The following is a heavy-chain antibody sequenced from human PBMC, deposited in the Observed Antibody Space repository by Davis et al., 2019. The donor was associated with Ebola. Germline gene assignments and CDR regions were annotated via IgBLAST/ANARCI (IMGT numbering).Heavy chain of an antibody. CDR3: ARDPWGIGYYDY. D-gene: IGHD3-3*01. V-gene: IGHV3-23*01. J-gene: IGHJ4*02. CDR2: ISGSGGST. Sequence: PGGSLRLSCAASGFTFSSYAMSWVRQAPGKGLEWVSAISGSGGSTYYADSVKGRFTISRDNAKNSLYLQMNNLRAEDTAVYYCARDPWGIGYYDYWGQGTLVTVSS. CDR1: GFTFSSYA.